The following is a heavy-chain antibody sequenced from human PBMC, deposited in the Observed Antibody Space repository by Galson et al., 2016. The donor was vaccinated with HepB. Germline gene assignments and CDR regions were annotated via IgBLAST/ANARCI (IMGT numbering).Heavy chain of an antibody. CDR2: ISSSNTYI. D-gene: IGHD5-12*01. CDR3: ARVRPRSGYCFDY. Sequence: SLRLSCAASGFSFSIYSMNWVRQAPGKGLEWVSSISSSNTYIDHADSVKGRFTISRDNAKNSLYLQMNSLRVEDTAVYYCARVRPRSGYCFDYWGQGTLVTVSS. CDR1: GFSFSIYS. V-gene: IGHV3-21*01. J-gene: IGHJ4*02.